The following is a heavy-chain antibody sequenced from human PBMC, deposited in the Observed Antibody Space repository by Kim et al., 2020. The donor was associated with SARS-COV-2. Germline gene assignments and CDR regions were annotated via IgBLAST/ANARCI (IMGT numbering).Heavy chain of an antibody. CDR3: ARGTVGAPG. CDR2: SAT. D-gene: IGHD1-26*01. V-gene: IGHV3-74*01. J-gene: IGHJ4*02. Sequence: SATPYADSVKGRFTISRDNAKNTLYLQMNSLRAEDTAVYYCARGTVGAPGWGQGTLVTVSS.